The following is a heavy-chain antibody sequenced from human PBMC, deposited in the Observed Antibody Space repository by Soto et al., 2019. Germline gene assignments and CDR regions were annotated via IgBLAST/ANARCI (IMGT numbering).Heavy chain of an antibody. CDR3: ARGGGWYYYYYYGMDV. CDR1: GYTFTGYY. Sequence: ASVKVSCKASGYTFTGYYMHWVRQAPGQGLEWMGWINPNIGGTNYAQKFQGWVTMTRDTSISTAYMELSRLRSDDTAVYYCARGGGWYYYYYYGMDVWGQGTTVTVSS. D-gene: IGHD6-19*01. J-gene: IGHJ6*02. CDR2: INPNIGGT. V-gene: IGHV1-2*04.